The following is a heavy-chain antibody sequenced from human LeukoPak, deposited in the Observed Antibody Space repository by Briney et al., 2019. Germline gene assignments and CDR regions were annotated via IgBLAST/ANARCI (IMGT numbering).Heavy chain of an antibody. Sequence: GGSLRLSCAASGFTFSSYGMHWVRQAPGKGLEWVAVISYDGSNNYCGYSVKGRFTISRDNCKNTLYLQMNSLRAEDTAVYYCAKGMTTPYYFDYWGQGTLVTVSS. J-gene: IGHJ4*02. CDR1: GFTFSSYG. CDR2: ISYDGSNN. V-gene: IGHV3-30*18. D-gene: IGHD4-11*01. CDR3: AKGMTTPYYFDY.